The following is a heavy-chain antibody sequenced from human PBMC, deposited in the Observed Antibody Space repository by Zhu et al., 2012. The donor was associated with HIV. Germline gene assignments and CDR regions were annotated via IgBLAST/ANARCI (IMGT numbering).Heavy chain of an antibody. J-gene: IGHJ3*02. V-gene: IGHV4-30-4*01. CDR1: GASINTGDYY. CDR2: IYYSANT. D-gene: IGHD3-10*01. CDR3: ARSQVHYMVAMVAGLMTFHI. Sequence: QVQLQESGPGLVNPSQTLSLTCTVSGASINTGDYYWSWIRQSPGKGLEFIGYIYYSANTYYNPSLASRVSMSLDTSRNQFSLRLTPVSVGDTALYYCARSQVHYMVAMVAGLMTFHIWGRGIIGHRSLQ.